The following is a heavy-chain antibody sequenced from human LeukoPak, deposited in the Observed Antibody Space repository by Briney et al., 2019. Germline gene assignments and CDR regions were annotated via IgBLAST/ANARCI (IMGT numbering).Heavy chain of an antibody. V-gene: IGHV6-1*01. CDR2: TYYRSTWYN. CDR3: ARRLTQYDCFDP. J-gene: IGHJ5*02. Sequence: SQTLSLTCAISGESVSSNSVTWNWIRQSPSRGLEWLGRTYYRSTWYNDYAVSVRGRITVNPDTSKNQFSLHLNSVAPEDTAVYYCARRLTQYDCFDPWGQGILVTVSS. CDR1: GESVSSNSVT. D-gene: IGHD2-2*01.